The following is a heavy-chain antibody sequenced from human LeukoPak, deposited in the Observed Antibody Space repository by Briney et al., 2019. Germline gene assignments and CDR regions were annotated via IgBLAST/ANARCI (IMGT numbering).Heavy chain of an antibody. CDR3: ARGRVSSSTWYSTYYYYFYMDV. V-gene: IGHV4-34*01. Sequence: SETLSLTCAVYGGSFSGYYWSWIRQPPGKGLEWIGEINHSGSTNYNPSLKSRVTMSVDTSKNQFSLKLSSATAADTAVYSCARGRVSSSTWYSTYYYYFYMDVWGKGTTVTVSS. CDR2: INHSGST. CDR1: GGSFSGYY. D-gene: IGHD6-13*01. J-gene: IGHJ6*03.